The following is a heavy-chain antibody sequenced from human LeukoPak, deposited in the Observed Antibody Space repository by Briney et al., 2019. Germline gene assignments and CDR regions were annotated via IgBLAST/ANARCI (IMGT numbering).Heavy chain of an antibody. CDR3: ARDGGGSYHFDY. CDR1: GGSISSYY. Sequence: SETLSLTCTVPGGSISSYYWSWIRQPPGKGLEWVGCIYYSGSTNYNPSLKSRVTISVDTSKNQFSLKLSSVTAADTAVYYCARDGGGSYHFDYWGQGTLVTVSS. J-gene: IGHJ4*02. V-gene: IGHV4-59*01. D-gene: IGHD1-26*01. CDR2: IYYSGST.